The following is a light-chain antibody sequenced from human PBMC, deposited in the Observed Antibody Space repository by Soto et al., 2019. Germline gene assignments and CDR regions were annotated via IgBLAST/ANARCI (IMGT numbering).Light chain of an antibody. CDR2: KAS. CDR1: QSISSW. J-gene: IGKJ5*01. V-gene: IGKV1-5*03. CDR3: QQYNSYPIT. Sequence: DIQMTQSPSTLSASVGDRVTITCRASQSISSWLAWYQQKPGKDPKLLIYKASSVESGVPSRFSGSGSGTEFTLTISSLQPDDFATYYCQQYNSYPITFGQGTRLEIK.